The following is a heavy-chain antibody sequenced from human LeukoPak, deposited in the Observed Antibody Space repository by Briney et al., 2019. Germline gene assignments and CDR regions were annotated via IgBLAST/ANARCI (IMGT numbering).Heavy chain of an antibody. V-gene: IGHV3-23*01. CDR3: AKDASYSSGWDLFDY. D-gene: IGHD6-19*01. Sequence: PGGSLRLSRAASGFTFSSYAMSWVRQAPGKGLEWVSAISGSGGSTYYADSVKGRFTISRDNSKNTLYLQMNSLRAEDTAVYYCAKDASYSSGWDLFDYWGQGTLVTVSS. J-gene: IGHJ4*02. CDR1: GFTFSSYA. CDR2: ISGSGGST.